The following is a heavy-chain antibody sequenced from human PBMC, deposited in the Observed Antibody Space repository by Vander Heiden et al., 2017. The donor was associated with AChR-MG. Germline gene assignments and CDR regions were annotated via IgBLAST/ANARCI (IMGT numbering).Heavy chain of an antibody. CDR1: GFTFSSYW. J-gene: IGHJ6*02. Sequence: EVQLVESGGGLVQPGGSLRLSCAASGFTFSSYWMHWVRQAPGKGLVWVSRINSDGSSTSYADSVKGRFTISRDNAKNTLYLQMNSLRAEDTAVYYCALGGGYCSSTSCYEGSYYYYGMDVWGQGTTVTVSS. D-gene: IGHD2-2*01. V-gene: IGHV3-74*01. CDR2: INSDGSST. CDR3: ALGGGYCSSTSCYEGSYYYYGMDV.